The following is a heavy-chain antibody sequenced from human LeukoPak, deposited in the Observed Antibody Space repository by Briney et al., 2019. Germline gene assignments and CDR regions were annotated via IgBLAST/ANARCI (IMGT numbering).Heavy chain of an antibody. CDR2: ISSSSSYI. V-gene: IGHV3-21*04. D-gene: IGHD5-24*01. J-gene: IGHJ3*02. CDR3: AREVMAKRRAFDI. CDR1: GFTFSSYS. Sequence: GGSLRLSCAASGFTFSSYSMNWVRQAPGKGLEWFSSISSSSSYIYYADSVKGRFTISRHTSKKTLFLQMNSLRAGDTAVYYCAREVMAKRRAFDIWGQGTVVTVSS.